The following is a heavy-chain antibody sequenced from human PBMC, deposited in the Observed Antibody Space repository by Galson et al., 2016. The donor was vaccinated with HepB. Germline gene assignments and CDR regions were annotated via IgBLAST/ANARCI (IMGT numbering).Heavy chain of an antibody. J-gene: IGHJ6*02. D-gene: IGHD2-8*01. CDR3: ARVPPGILYGYYGMDV. V-gene: IGHV1-18*01. CDR1: GYTFTSYG. Sequence: SVKVSCKASGYTFTSYGISWVRQAPGQGLEWMGWINVYNGKTNYAQKLQGRVTMTTDTSTSTSYMELRSLRSDDTAVYYCARVPPGILYGYYGMDVWGQGTTVTVSS. CDR2: INVYNGKT.